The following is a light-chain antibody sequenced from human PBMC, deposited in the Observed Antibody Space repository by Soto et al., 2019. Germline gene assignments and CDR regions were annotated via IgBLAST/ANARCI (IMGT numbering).Light chain of an antibody. CDR1: ISYVGIYNY. CDR2: EVS. Sequence: QSVLTHPASVSGSPGQSITISFTGTISYVGIYNYVSWYQQHPGKAHKLMIYEVSDRPSGISSRFSGSKSGNTSSLTISRLQTEDEADYYCSSYTSSSTLFGTGTKVTVL. V-gene: IGLV2-14*01. CDR3: SSYTSSSTL. J-gene: IGLJ1*01.